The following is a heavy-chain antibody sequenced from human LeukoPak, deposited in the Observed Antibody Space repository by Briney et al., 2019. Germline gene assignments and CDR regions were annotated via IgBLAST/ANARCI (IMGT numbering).Heavy chain of an antibody. CDR2: IISISSTI. J-gene: IGHJ6*02. D-gene: IGHD2-2*01. CDR1: EFTFTIFS. CDR3: ARDSCTSTSCSYYYGMDV. V-gene: IGHV3-48*02. Sequence: GGSLRLSCKASEFTFTIFSMNWVRQPPGKGLEWVSYIISISSTIDYADSVKGRFTISRDNAKDSLYLQMNSLRDEDTAVYYCARDSCTSTSCSYYYGMDVWGQGTTVTVSS.